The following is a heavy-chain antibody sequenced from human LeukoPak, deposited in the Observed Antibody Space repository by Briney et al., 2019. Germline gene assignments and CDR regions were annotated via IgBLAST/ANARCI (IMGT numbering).Heavy chain of an antibody. CDR3: ASEQQLRVGYFVY. CDR2: INPNSGGT. Sequence: ASVKVSCKASGYTFTGYYVHWVRQAPGQGLEWMGRINPNSGGTNYAQKFQGRVTMTRDMSISTAYMGLSRLRSDDTAVYYCASEQQLRVGYFVYWGQGTLVTVSS. J-gene: IGHJ4*02. CDR1: GYTFTGYY. V-gene: IGHV1-2*06. D-gene: IGHD6-13*01.